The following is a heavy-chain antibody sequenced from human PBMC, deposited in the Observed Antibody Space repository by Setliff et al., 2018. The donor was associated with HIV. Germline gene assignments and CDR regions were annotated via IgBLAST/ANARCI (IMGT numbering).Heavy chain of an antibody. V-gene: IGHV7-4-1*02. D-gene: IGHD3-10*01. CDR3: ARDGYYGSGSFPQQIFDY. CDR1: GYTFTSYA. J-gene: IGHJ4*02. CDR2: INTNTGNA. Sequence: EASVKVSCKASGYTFTSYAMNWVRQAPGQGLEWMGWINTNTGNATYAQGFTGRFVFHLDTSVSTAYLQISSLKAEDAAVYYCARDGYYGSGSFPQQIFDYWGQGTLVTVSS.